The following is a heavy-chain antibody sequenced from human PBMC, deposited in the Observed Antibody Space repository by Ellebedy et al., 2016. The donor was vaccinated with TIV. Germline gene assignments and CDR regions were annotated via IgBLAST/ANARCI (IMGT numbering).Heavy chain of an antibody. CDR3: AGGYSYAAPGGLDY. CDR2: INPNSGGT. V-gene: IGHV1-2*02. CDR1: GGTFSSYA. D-gene: IGHD5-18*01. J-gene: IGHJ4*02. Sequence: ASVKVSXKASGGTFSSYAISWVRQAPGQGLEWMGWINPNSGGTNYAQKFQGRVTMTRDTSISTAYMELSRLRSDDTAVYYCAGGYSYAAPGGLDYWGQGTLVTVSS.